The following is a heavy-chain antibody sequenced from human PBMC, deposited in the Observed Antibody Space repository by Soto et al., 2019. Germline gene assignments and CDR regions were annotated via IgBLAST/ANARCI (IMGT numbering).Heavy chain of an antibody. CDR3: ARLQFGEGFDY. CDR1: GGSISGGGFS. CDR2: ILHTGGT. J-gene: IGHJ4*02. V-gene: IGHV4-30-2*01. Sequence: SETLSLTCAVSGGSISGGGFSWSWIRQPPGKGLEWIGYILHTGGTQYNPSLKSRVSMSVDKSKNQFSLHLTSVTAADTAVYYCARLQFGEGFDYWGQGALVTVSS. D-gene: IGHD3-10*01.